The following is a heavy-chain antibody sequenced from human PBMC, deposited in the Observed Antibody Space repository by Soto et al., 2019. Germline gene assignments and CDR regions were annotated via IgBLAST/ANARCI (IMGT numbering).Heavy chain of an antibody. V-gene: IGHV4-59*01. CDR2: IYYSGST. J-gene: IGHJ3*02. Sequence: PSETLSLTCTVSGGSISSYYWSWIRQPPGKGLEWIGYIYYSGSTNYNPSLKSRVTISVDTSKNQFSLKLSSVTAADTAVYYCARGPPDYYGSGSYQDAFDIWGQGTMVTVSS. CDR1: GGSISSYY. D-gene: IGHD3-10*01. CDR3: ARGPPDYYGSGSYQDAFDI.